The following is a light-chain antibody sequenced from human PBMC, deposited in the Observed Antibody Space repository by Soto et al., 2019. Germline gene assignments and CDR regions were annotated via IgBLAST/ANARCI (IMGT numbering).Light chain of an antibody. CDR1: QSISSSY. J-gene: IGKJ2*01. CDR3: QLYGGSHMFS. Sequence: TQSPSTLSASVGDSVSITCRASQSISSSYLAWYQQKPGQSPRLLFYAASSRATGVPDRFSGSGSGTDFTLTISRLEPEDFAVYYCQLYGGSHMFSFGQGTKLEIK. V-gene: IGKV3-20*01. CDR2: AAS.